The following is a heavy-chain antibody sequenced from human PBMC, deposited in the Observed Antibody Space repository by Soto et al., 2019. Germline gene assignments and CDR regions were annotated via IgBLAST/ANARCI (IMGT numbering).Heavy chain of an antibody. CDR2: INTDGSST. Sequence: EVQLVESGGGLVQPGGSLRLSCADSGFSFSSYWMHWVRQGPGKGLVWVSRINTDGSSTNYADSVKGRFTISRDNAKNTLYLQMNSLRAEDTAVYYCARSPGGYYIDWGQRTMVTVSS. J-gene: IGHJ3*01. CDR1: GFSFSSYW. V-gene: IGHV3-74*01. CDR3: ARSPGGYYID. D-gene: IGHD3-9*01.